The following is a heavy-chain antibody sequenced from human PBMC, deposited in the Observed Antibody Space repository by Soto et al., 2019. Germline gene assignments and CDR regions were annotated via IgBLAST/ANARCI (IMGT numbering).Heavy chain of an antibody. Sequence: QVQLVESGGGVVQPGRSLRLSCAASGFTFSSYGMHWVRQAPGKGLEWVAVIWYDGSNKYYADSVKGRFTISRDNSKNTLYLQMNSLRAEDTAVYYCARAARDYGMDVWGQGTTVTVSS. V-gene: IGHV3-33*01. CDR3: ARAARDYGMDV. CDR1: GFTFSSYG. CDR2: IWYDGSNK. J-gene: IGHJ6*02.